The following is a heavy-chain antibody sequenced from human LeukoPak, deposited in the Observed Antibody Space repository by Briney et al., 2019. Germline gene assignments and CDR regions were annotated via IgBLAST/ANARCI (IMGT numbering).Heavy chain of an antibody. V-gene: IGHV4-4*02. Sequence: PSETLSLTCAVSGGSISSSNWWSWVRQPPGKGLGWIGEIYHSGSTNYNPSLKSRVTISVDKSKNQFSLKLSSVTAADTAVYHCARASSGSYQFDYWGQGTLVTVSS. J-gene: IGHJ4*02. CDR3: ARASSGSYQFDY. CDR1: GGSISSSNW. CDR2: IYHSGST. D-gene: IGHD3-10*01.